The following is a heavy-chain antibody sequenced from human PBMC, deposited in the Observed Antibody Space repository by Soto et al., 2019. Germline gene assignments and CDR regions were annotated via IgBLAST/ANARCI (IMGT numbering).Heavy chain of an antibody. D-gene: IGHD3-22*01. V-gene: IGHV3-33*01. CDR1: GFTFSSYG. CDR2: IWYDGSNK. J-gene: IGHJ4*02. Sequence: GGSLRLSCAASGFTFSSYGMHWVRQAPGKGLEWVAVIWYDGSNKYYADSVKGRFTISRDNSKNTLYLQMNSLRAEDTAVYYCARERDSSGYWGYYFDYWGQGTLVTVSS. CDR3: ARERDSSGYWGYYFDY.